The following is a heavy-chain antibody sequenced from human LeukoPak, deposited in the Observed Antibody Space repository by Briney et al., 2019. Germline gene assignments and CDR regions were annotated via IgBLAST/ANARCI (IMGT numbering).Heavy chain of an antibody. J-gene: IGHJ5*02. CDR1: GGSISSGDYY. D-gene: IGHD4-17*01. Sequence: PSETLSLTCTVSGGSISSGDYYWSWIRQHPGKGLEWIGYIYYSGDTYYNPSLRSRVSISVDTSKNQFSLKLSSVTAADTATYHCARDYGNNWFDPWGQGTLVTVSA. V-gene: IGHV4-31*03. CDR3: ARDYGNNWFDP. CDR2: IYYSGDT.